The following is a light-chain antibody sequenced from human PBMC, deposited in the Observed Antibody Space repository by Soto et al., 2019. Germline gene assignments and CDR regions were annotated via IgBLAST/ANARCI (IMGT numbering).Light chain of an antibody. CDR3: QQSGSWTLYT. Sequence: EIVLTQSPATLSLSPGERATLSCRASQSVSHYLAWYQQRPGQAPRLLIYDASNRATGIPARFSGSGSGKEFTLTLSNIEPEDFADYYCQQSGSWTLYTFGQGTKLEIK. J-gene: IGKJ2*01. CDR1: QSVSHY. CDR2: DAS. V-gene: IGKV3-11*01.